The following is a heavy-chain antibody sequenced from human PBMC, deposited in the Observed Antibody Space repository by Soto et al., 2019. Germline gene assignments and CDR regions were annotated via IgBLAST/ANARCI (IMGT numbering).Heavy chain of an antibody. CDR3: ARDSRDSSGRSFDY. V-gene: IGHV4-4*07. Sequence: QVQLQESGPGLVKPSETLSLTCTVSGGSINGYYWSWIRQPAGKGLEWIGRIYTSGSTNYNPSLKSRVTMSVDTSKNQFSLKLDSVTAADTAVYYCARDSRDSSGRSFDYWGQETLVTVSS. CDR2: IYTSGST. D-gene: IGHD6-19*01. J-gene: IGHJ4*02. CDR1: GGSINGYY.